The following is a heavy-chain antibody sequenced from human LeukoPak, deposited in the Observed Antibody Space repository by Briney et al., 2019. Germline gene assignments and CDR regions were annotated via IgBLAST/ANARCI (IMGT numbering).Heavy chain of an antibody. V-gene: IGHV4-59*01. D-gene: IGHD2-15*01. J-gene: IGHJ6*02. Sequence: SETLSLTCAVYGGSFSSYYWSWIRQPPGKGLEWIGYIYYSGSTNYNPSLKSRVTISVDTSKNQFSLKLSSVTAADTAVYYCARDLRYCSGGSCRRGGYYYYGMDVWGQGTTVTVSS. CDR2: IYYSGST. CDR3: ARDLRYCSGGSCRRGGYYYYGMDV. CDR1: GGSFSSYY.